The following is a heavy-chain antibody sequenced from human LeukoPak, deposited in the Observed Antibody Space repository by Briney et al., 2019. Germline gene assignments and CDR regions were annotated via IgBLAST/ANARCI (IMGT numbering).Heavy chain of an antibody. D-gene: IGHD3-10*01. CDR1: GGSISSYY. J-gene: IGHJ4*02. CDR3: ARGPRYYGSD. V-gene: IGHV4-59*01. CDR2: IYYSGST. Sequence: SETLSLTCTVSGGSISSYYWSWIQQPPGKGLEWIGYIYYSGSTNYNPSLKSRVTVSVDTSKNQFSLKLSSVTAADTAVYYCARGPRYYGSDWGQGTLVTVSS.